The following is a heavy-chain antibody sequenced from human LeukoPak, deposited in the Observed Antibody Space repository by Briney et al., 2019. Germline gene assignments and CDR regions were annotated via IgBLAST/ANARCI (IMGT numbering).Heavy chain of an antibody. Sequence: PGGSLRLSCAASGFTFISYEMNWVRQAPGKGLEWVSSLSSSGNTIFYVDYVKGRFTISRDKAKNSLYLQMNSLRAEDTAVYYCARDSRLYYWGQGTLVTVSS. J-gene: IGHJ4*02. CDR1: GFTFISYE. CDR2: LSSSGNTI. D-gene: IGHD4/OR15-4a*01. CDR3: ARDSRLYY. V-gene: IGHV3-48*03.